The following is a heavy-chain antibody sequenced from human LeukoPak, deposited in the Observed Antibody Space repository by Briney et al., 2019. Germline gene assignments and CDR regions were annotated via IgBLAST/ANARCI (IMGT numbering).Heavy chain of an antibody. Sequence: ASVKVSCKASGYTFTSYYMHWVRQAPGQGLEWMGIINPSGGSTSYAQKFQGRVTMTRDTSTSTVYMELSSLRSEDTAVYYCARDPDIVVVPAASRPYQLSDYWGQGTLVTVSS. CDR2: INPSGGST. D-gene: IGHD2-2*01. V-gene: IGHV1-46*01. CDR3: ARDPDIVVVPAASRPYQLSDY. J-gene: IGHJ4*02. CDR1: GYTFTSYY.